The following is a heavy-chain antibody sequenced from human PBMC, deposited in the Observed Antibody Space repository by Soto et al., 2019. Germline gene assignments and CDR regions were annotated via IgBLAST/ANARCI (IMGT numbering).Heavy chain of an antibody. CDR3: ARYGYSSSWYPPLSYYYGMDV. D-gene: IGHD6-13*01. CDR1: GYSFTSYW. J-gene: IGHJ6*02. Sequence: GESLKISCKGSGYSFTSYWIGWVRQMPGKGLEWMGIIYPGDSDTRYSPSFQGQVTVSADKSISTAYLQWSSLKASDTAMYYCARYGYSSSWYPPLSYYYGMDVWGQGTTVTVSS. V-gene: IGHV5-51*01. CDR2: IYPGDSDT.